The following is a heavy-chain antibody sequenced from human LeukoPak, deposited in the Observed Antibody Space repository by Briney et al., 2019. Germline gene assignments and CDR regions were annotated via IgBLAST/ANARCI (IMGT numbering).Heavy chain of an antibody. CDR1: GYTFTSYG. CDR2: ISGHNGHT. V-gene: IGHV1-18*04. Sequence: APVKVSCKASGYTFTSYGINWVRQAPGQGLEWMGWISGHNGHTNYVQKMQGRVTMTTDTSTNTAYMELRNLTSDDTAVYYCARGPGIAVAGVFDYWGQGSLVTDS. J-gene: IGHJ4*02. D-gene: IGHD6-19*01. CDR3: ARGPGIAVAGVFDY.